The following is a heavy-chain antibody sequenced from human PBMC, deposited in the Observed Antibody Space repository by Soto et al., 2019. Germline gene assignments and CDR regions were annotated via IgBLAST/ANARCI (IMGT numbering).Heavy chain of an antibody. CDR2: IIPIFGTA. J-gene: IGHJ6*02. D-gene: IGHD3-3*01. Sequence: VSSRASGSIFPSHAITWVRQPPGQGLEWMGWIIPIFGTANYAQKFQGRVTITADESTSTAYMELSSLRSEDTAVYYCARDEGDFWSVYSGGYSVGRYYSGMDCWGQGTMVTVSS. CDR1: GSIFPSHA. CDR3: ARDEGDFWSVYSGGYSVGRYYSGMDC. V-gene: IGHV1-69*01.